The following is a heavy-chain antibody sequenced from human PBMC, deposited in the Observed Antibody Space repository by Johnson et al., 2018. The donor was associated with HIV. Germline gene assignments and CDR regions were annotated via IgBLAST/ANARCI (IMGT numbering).Heavy chain of an antibody. V-gene: IGHV3-23*04. J-gene: IGHJ3*02. Sequence: VQLVESGGDLVQPGGSLRLSCAASGFAFSNSAMNWVRQAPGKGLEWVSLLSGTGDIPYYADSVKGRFTISRDNSKNTLYLQINSLRAEDTAVYYCARLRGAFDIWGQGTMVTVSS. CDR1: GFAFSNSA. CDR2: LSGTGDIP. CDR3: ARLRGAFDI.